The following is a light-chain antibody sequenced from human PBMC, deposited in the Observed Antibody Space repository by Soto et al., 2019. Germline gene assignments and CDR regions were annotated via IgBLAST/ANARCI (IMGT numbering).Light chain of an antibody. J-gene: IGLJ1*01. CDR2: DVS. V-gene: IGLV2-11*01. CDR3: CSYAGSPRYV. CDR1: SSDVGTYNY. Sequence: QSALTQPRSVSGSLGQSVTISCTGTSSDVGTYNYVSWYQQHPGKAPKVMIYDVSERPSGVPDRFSGSKSGNTASLTISGLQDEDEADYYCCSYAGSPRYVLGTGTKVTVL.